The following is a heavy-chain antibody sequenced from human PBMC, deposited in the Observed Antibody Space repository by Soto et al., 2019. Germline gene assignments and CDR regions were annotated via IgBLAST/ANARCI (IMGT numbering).Heavy chain of an antibody. Sequence: GGSLRLSCGASGFTFSSYGMHWVRQAPGKGLEWVAVISYDGSNKYYADSVKGRFTISRDNSKNTLYLQMNSLRAEDTAVYYGAKPVGPWLSYHYFDYCGQGTLVTVSS. D-gene: IGHD3-9*01. CDR3: AKPVGPWLSYHYFDY. CDR2: ISYDGSNK. V-gene: IGHV3-30*18. J-gene: IGHJ4*02. CDR1: GFTFSSYG.